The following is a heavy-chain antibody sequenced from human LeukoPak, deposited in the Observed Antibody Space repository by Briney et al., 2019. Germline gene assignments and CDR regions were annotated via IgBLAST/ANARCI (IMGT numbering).Heavy chain of an antibody. V-gene: IGHV3-21*01. CDR2: ISSSSSYI. CDR1: GFTFSSYS. D-gene: IGHD3-22*01. J-gene: IGHJ4*02. CDR3: ARHFRSSDYYYVSLDY. Sequence: GGSLRLSCAASGFTFSSYSMNWVRQAPGKGLEWVSSISSSSSYIYYADSVKGRFTISRDNAKNSLYLQMNSLRAEDTAVYYCARHFRSSDYYYVSLDYWGQGTLVTVSS.